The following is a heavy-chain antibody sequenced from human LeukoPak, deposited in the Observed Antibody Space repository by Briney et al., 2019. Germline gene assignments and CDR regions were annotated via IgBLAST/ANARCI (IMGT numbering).Heavy chain of an antibody. CDR1: GYTFTTYG. V-gene: IGHV1-18*01. J-gene: IGHJ4*02. CDR3: TRDGSDSSGFGTY. CDR2: ISGYSGNT. D-gene: IGHD3-22*01. Sequence: ASVKVSCKTSGYTFTTYGISWVRQAPGQGLEWMGWISGYSGNTNYAQKFQGRVTMTTDRSTTTAHMELRSLRSDDTAIYHCTRDGSDSSGFGTYWGQGTLVTVSS.